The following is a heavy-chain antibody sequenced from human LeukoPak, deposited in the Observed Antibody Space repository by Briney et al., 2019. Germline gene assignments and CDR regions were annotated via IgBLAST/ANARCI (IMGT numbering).Heavy chain of an antibody. CDR1: GGSFSSNNYY. V-gene: IGHV4-39*01. CDR3: ARLGYCSSTSCYTSAFDI. CDR2: IYYSGST. D-gene: IGHD2-2*02. J-gene: IGHJ3*02. Sequence: KTSETLSLTCTVSGGSFSSNNYYWGWIRQPPGKGLEWIGSIYYSGSTYYNPSLKSRVTISVDTSKNQFSLKLSSVTAADTAVYYCARLGYCSSTSCYTSAFDIWGQGTMVTVSS.